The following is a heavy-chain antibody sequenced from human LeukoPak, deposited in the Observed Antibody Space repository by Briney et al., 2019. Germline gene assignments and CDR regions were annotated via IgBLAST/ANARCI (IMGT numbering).Heavy chain of an antibody. Sequence: SETLSLTCAVYGGSFSGYYWSWIRQPPGKGLEWIGEINHSGSTNYNPSLKSRVTISVDTSKNQFSLKLSSVTAADTAVYYCARREYCGGDCYPRNDYWGQGTLVTVSS. V-gene: IGHV4-34*01. D-gene: IGHD2-21*02. CDR3: ARREYCGGDCYPRNDY. CDR2: INHSGST. J-gene: IGHJ4*02. CDR1: GGSFSGYY.